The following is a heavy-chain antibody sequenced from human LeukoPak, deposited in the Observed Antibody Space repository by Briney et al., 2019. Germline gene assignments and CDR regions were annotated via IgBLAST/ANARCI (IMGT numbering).Heavy chain of an antibody. CDR1: GFTFSSYS. CDR3: ARDRSLRVGYYYYGMDV. D-gene: IGHD3-10*01. J-gene: IGHJ6*02. Sequence: PGGSLRLSCAASGFTFSSYSMNWVRQAPGKGLEWVSYISSSSSTIYYADSVKGRFTISRDNAKNSLYLQMNSLRAEDTAVYYCARDRSLRVGYYYYGMDVWGQGTTVTVSS. V-gene: IGHV3-48*04. CDR2: ISSSSSTI.